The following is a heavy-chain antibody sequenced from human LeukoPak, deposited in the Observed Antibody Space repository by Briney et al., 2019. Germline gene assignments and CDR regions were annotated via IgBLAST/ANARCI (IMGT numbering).Heavy chain of an antibody. CDR1: GFTFSSYK. Sequence: GGSLRLSCAASGFTFSSYKMNWVRQAPGKGLEWVSYITSSGSSIYYADSVKGRFTISRDNAKNSLYLQMSSLRDEDTAVYYCARDPTRYSGYDRGYYYHYMDVWGKGTTVTVSS. V-gene: IGHV3-48*02. J-gene: IGHJ6*03. CDR3: ARDPTRYSGYDRGYYYHYMDV. D-gene: IGHD5-12*01. CDR2: ITSSGSSI.